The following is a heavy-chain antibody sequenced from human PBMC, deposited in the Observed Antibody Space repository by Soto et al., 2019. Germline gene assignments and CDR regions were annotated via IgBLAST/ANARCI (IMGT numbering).Heavy chain of an antibody. J-gene: IGHJ3*02. CDR1: GYTFTSYY. CDR2: INPSGGST. V-gene: IGHV1-46*01. D-gene: IGHD3-22*01. CDR3: ARGGDYYDSRDAFDI. Sequence: ASVKVSCKASGYTFTSYYMHWVRQGPGQGHEWMGIINPSGGSTSYAQKFQGRVTMTRDTSTSTVYMELSSLRSEDTAVYYCARGGDYYDSRDAFDIWGQGTMVTVSS.